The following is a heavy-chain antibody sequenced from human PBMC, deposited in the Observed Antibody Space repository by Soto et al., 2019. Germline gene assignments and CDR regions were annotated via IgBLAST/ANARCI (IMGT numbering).Heavy chain of an antibody. V-gene: IGHV4-30-4*01. CDR3: ARAGATVTDQHFDY. CDR1: GGSISSGDYY. CDR2: IYYSGST. D-gene: IGHD4-17*01. J-gene: IGHJ4*02. Sequence: SETLSPTCTVSGGSISSGDYYWSWIRQPPGKGLEWIGYIYYSGSTYYNPSLKSRVTISVDTSKNQFSLKLSSVTAADTAVYYCARAGATVTDQHFDYWGQGTLVTVSS.